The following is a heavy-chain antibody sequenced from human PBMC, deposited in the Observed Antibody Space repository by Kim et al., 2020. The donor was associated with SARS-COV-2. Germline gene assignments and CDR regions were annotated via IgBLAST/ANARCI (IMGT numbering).Heavy chain of an antibody. D-gene: IGHD2-8*01. CDR1: GGTFSSYA. Sequence: SVKVSCKASGGTFSSYAISWVRQAPGQGLEWMGGIIPIFGTANYAQKFQGRVTITADESTSTAYMELSSLRSEDTAVYYCAREPFNNGYYYGMDVWGQGTTVTVSS. J-gene: IGHJ6*02. V-gene: IGHV1-69*13. CDR2: IIPIFGTA. CDR3: AREPFNNGYYYGMDV.